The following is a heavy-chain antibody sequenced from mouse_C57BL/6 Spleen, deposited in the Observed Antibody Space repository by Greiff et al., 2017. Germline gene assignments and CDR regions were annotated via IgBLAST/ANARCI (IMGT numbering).Heavy chain of an antibody. Sequence: QVQLKQPGAELVMPGASVKLSCKASGYTFTSYWMHWVKQRPGQGLEWIGEIDPSDSYTNYNQKFKGKSTLTVDKSSSTSYMQLSSLTSEDSAVYDCASYGSSPSWFAYWGQGTLVTVSA. D-gene: IGHD1-1*01. CDR2: IDPSDSYT. CDR1: GYTFTSYW. J-gene: IGHJ3*01. V-gene: IGHV1-69*01. CDR3: ASYGSSPSWFAY.